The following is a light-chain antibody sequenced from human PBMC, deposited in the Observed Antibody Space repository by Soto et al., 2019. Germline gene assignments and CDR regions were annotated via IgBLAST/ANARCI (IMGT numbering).Light chain of an antibody. V-gene: IGLV2-23*01. CDR2: EAV. Sequence: QSALTQPASVSGSPGQSITISCTGTSRDVGSYNLVSWYQQHPGKAPKLIIYEAVERPSGISNRFSGFKSGNTASLTISGLQADDEAYYYCCSYTGGSSPLVLGGGTKLTVL. J-gene: IGLJ2*01. CDR3: CSYTGGSSPLV. CDR1: SRDVGSYNL.